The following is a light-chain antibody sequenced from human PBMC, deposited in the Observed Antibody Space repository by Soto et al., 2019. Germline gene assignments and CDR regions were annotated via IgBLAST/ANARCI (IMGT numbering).Light chain of an antibody. J-gene: IGLJ2*01. CDR2: GDN. Sequence: QPVLTQPPLASGTPGQRVTISCSGSGSSIGTNTVNWYRQLPGTAPKLLIYGDNQRPSGVPDRFSGSKSGTSASLAISGLQSEDEADYYCAAWDGSLNNVLFGGGTKLTVL. CDR3: AAWDGSLNNVL. CDR1: GSSIGTNT. V-gene: IGLV1-44*01.